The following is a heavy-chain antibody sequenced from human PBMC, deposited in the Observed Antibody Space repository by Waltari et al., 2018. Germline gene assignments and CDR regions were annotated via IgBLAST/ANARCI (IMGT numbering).Heavy chain of an antibody. D-gene: IGHD3-10*01. Sequence: QVQLVQSGAEVKKHGSSVKVSCKASGGILSSHAISWVRQAPGQGLEWMGGSIPFLTMTNYAQNFQGRVTITADKSTSTAYMELSGLKYEDTAVYYCALEYYGGNPPLYFFDHWGQGTLVIVSS. CDR1: GGILSSHA. CDR2: SIPFLTMT. J-gene: IGHJ4*02. V-gene: IGHV1-69*10. CDR3: ALEYYGGNPPLYFFDH.